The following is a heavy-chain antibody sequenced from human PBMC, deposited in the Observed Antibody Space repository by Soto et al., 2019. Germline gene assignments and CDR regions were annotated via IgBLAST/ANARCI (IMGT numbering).Heavy chain of an antibody. J-gene: IGHJ4*02. CDR1: GYTFTSYG. D-gene: IGHD6-13*01. V-gene: IGHV1-18*01. CDR2: ISAYNGNT. CDR3: ARESSSSCHDY. Sequence: QVQLVQSGAEVKKPGASVKVSCKASGYTFTSYGISWVRQAPGQGLEWMGGISAYNGNTNYAQKLQGRVTMTTDKSTSTAHMELRSLRSHDTAVYYCARESSSSCHDYWGQGTLVTVSS.